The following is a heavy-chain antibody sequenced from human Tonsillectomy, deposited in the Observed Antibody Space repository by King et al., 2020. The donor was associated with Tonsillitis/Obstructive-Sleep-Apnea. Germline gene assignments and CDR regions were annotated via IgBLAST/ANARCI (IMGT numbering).Heavy chain of an antibody. Sequence: QLVQSGAEVKKPGSSVKVPCKASGGTINSYGISWVRQAPGQGLEWMGRIIPMLDIRNYAQKFQGRVTFTADTSTSTAYLELSSLRSEDTAVYYCATSTASVAAGGGFDFWGQGTIVTVSS. CDR1: GGTINSYG. J-gene: IGHJ3*01. V-gene: IGHV1-69*04. CDR2: IIPMLDIR. CDR3: ATSTASVAAGGGFDF. D-gene: IGHD6-6*01.